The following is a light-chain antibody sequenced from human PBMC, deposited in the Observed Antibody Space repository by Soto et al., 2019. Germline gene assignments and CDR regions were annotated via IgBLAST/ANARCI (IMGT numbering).Light chain of an antibody. Sequence: HSVLTQPASVSGSPGQSITISCTGTSRDVGGYNYVSWYQQHPGKAPKLMIYDVSNRPSGGSNRFSGSKSGNTASLTISGLQAEDEADYYCSSYTSSSTHGFGTGTKVTAL. CDR2: DVS. V-gene: IGLV2-14*01. CDR3: SSYTSSSTHG. J-gene: IGLJ1*01. CDR1: SRDVGGYNY.